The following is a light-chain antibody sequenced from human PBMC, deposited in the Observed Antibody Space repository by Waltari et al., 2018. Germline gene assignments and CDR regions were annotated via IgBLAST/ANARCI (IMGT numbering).Light chain of an antibody. V-gene: IGKV3-11*01. Sequence: EVVLTQSPATLSLSPGGSATLSCRASQSISVYVAWYQQRPGQPPRLLIHDASLRATGIPARFSGSGSGTDFTLTIDTLEPEDFAIYYCQHRSTWPHFAGGTKVEVK. J-gene: IGKJ4*01. CDR3: QHRSTWPH. CDR1: QSISVY. CDR2: DAS.